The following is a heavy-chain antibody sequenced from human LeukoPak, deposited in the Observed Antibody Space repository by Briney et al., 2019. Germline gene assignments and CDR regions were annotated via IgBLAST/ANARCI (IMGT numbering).Heavy chain of an antibody. Sequence: GGSLRLSCAASGFIFDDYALPWVRQVPGKGLEWVSGISRDSGSIDYADSVKGRFTISRDNAKNSLYLQMDSLRVEDTALYYCVKGSGSYWYYFYLDVWGKGTTVTVSS. CDR1: GFIFDDYA. D-gene: IGHD3-10*01. CDR3: VKGSGSYWYYFYLDV. J-gene: IGHJ6*03. CDR2: ISRDSGSI. V-gene: IGHV3-9*01.